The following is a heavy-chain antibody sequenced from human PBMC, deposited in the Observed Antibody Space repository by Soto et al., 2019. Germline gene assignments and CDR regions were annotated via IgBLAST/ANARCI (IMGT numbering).Heavy chain of an antibody. CDR3: ARVIVVVPAAISYDYYGMDV. J-gene: IGHJ6*02. CDR2: IIPIFGTA. V-gene: IGHV1-69*01. CDR1: GGTFSSYA. D-gene: IGHD2-2*02. Sequence: QVQLVQSGAEVKKPGSSVKVSCKASGGTFSSYAISWVRQAPGQGLEWMGGIIPIFGTANYAQKFQGRVTITADESTSTAYMELSSLRSEDTAVYYCARVIVVVPAAISYDYYGMDVWGQEPTVTFS.